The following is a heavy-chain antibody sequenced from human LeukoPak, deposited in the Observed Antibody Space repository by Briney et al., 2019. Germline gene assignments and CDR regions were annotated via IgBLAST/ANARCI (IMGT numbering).Heavy chain of an antibody. Sequence: PGGSLRLSCAASEFTFSGYSMDWVRQAPGKGLEWVSYISSSSSTIYYADSVKGRFTISRDNAKNSLYLQMNSLRAEDTAVYYCARDRGSYYFDYWGQGTLVTVSS. V-gene: IGHV3-48*01. D-gene: IGHD1-26*01. CDR2: ISSSSSTI. J-gene: IGHJ4*02. CDR1: EFTFSGYS. CDR3: ARDRGSYYFDY.